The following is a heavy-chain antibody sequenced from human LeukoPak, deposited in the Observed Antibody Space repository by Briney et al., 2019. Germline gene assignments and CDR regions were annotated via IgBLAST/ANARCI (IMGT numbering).Heavy chain of an antibody. D-gene: IGHD1-26*01. J-gene: IGHJ4*02. Sequence: PGRSLRLSCAASGFTFSSYSMNWVRQAPGKGLEWVSSISSSSSYIYYADSVKGRFTISRDNAKNSLYLQMNSLRAEDTAVYYCARDRDLGSSYFDYWGQGTLVTVSS. CDR2: ISSSSSYI. CDR3: ARDRDLGSSYFDY. V-gene: IGHV3-21*01. CDR1: GFTFSSYS.